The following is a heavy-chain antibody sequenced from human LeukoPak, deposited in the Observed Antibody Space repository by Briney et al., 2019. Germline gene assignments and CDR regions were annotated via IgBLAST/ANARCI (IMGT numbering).Heavy chain of an antibody. CDR2: IYYSGST. D-gene: IGHD6-13*01. J-gene: IGHJ4*02. Sequence: SETLSLTCTVSGGSLSGYYWSWIRQPPGKGLEWIAYIYYSGSTNYNPSLKSRVTISVDTSKNQFSLKLSSVTAADTAVYYCARFSSSTWGFDFWGQGTLVTVSS. CDR3: ARFSSSTWGFDF. CDR1: GGSLSGYY. V-gene: IGHV4-59*08.